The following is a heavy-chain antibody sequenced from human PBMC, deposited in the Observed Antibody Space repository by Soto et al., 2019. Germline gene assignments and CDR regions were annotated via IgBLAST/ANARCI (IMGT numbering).Heavy chain of an antibody. D-gene: IGHD4-17*01. CDR1: GGSFSGYY. J-gene: IGHJ4*02. CDR3: ARVPYGDYYFDY. V-gene: IGHV4-34*01. CDR2: INHSGST. Sequence: LSLTCAVYGGSFSGYYWSWIRQPPGKGLEWIGEINHSGSTNYNPSLKSRVTISVDTSKNQFSLKLSSVTAADTAVYYCARVPYGDYYFDYWGQGTLVTVSS.